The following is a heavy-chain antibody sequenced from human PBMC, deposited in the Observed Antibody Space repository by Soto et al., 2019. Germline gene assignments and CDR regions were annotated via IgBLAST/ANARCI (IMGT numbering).Heavy chain of an antibody. Sequence: SVKVSCKSSGYTFTSYDFSWVRQAPGQGLEWMGGIIPIFGTANYAQKFQGRVTITADKSTSTAYMELSSLRSEDTAVYYCARDLRYSSSWYGIWFDPWGQGTLVTVSS. J-gene: IGHJ5*02. CDR1: GYTFTSYD. V-gene: IGHV1-69*06. CDR3: ARDLRYSSSWYGIWFDP. D-gene: IGHD6-13*01. CDR2: IIPIFGTA.